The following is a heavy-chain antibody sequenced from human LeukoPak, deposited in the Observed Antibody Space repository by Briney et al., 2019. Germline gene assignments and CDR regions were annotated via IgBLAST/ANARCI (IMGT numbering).Heavy chain of an antibody. CDR2: LYHSGTT. CDR3: ARVEVPRDINDWYFDL. J-gene: IGHJ2*01. CDR1: GYSIAHGFF. Sequence: SETLSLTCTVSGYSIAHGFFWAWIRQPPGGGLEWIGSLYHSGTTYYNTSQKSRISTSVDTSKNQFSLKLRLVTAADTAVYCARVEVPRDINDWYFDLWGRGTLVTVSS. D-gene: IGHD2-15*01. V-gene: IGHV4-38-2*02.